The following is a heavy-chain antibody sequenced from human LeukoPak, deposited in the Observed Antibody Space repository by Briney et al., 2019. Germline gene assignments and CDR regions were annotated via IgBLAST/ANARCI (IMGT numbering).Heavy chain of an antibody. D-gene: IGHD3-22*01. CDR3: VGVGGYDSSGFLDY. J-gene: IGHJ4*02. V-gene: IGHV3-23*01. Sequence: PGGSLRLSCVASGFTFSSSAMSWVREAPGKGLEWVSALTANGGGTYYADSVKGRVTISRDNSKNTMYLQMNSLSRDDTAVYYCVGVGGYDSSGFLDYWGQGTLVTVSS. CDR1: GFTFSSSA. CDR2: LTANGGGT.